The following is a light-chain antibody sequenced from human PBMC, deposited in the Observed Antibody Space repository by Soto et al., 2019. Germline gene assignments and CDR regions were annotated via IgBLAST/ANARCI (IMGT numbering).Light chain of an antibody. CDR3: QQLISYPLT. V-gene: IGKV1-9*01. Sequence: DVQLTQSPTLLSASVGDRITITCRDSQGIASYLAWYQQKPGKVPQLLINSASTLYSGVPSRFSGSGSGTEFTLTISSLQPEDSASYYCQQLISYPLTFGGGTKVDIK. CDR1: QGIASY. J-gene: IGKJ4*01. CDR2: SAS.